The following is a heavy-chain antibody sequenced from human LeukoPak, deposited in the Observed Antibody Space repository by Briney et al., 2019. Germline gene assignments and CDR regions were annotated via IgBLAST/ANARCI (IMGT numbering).Heavy chain of an antibody. CDR2: IYYSGST. J-gene: IGHJ5*02. D-gene: IGHD1-26*01. V-gene: IGHV4-39*01. CDR1: GGSISSSSYY. Sequence: KPSETLSLTCTVSGGSISSSSYYWGWIRQPPGKGLEWIGSIYYSGSTYYNPSLKSRVTISVETSKNQFSLKLSSVTAADTAVYYCASIDGRSECFDPWGLGTLVTVSS. CDR3: ASIDGRSECFDP.